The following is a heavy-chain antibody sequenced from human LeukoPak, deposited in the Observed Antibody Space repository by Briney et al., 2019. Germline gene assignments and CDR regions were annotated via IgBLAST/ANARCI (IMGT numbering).Heavy chain of an antibody. V-gene: IGHV4-4*07. Sequence: SETLSLTCTVSGGSISSYYWSWIRQPAGKGLEWIGRIYTSGSTNYNPSLKSRVTMSVDTSKNQFSLKLSSVTAADTAVYYCARETAADGYNYFDYWGQGTLVTVSS. D-gene: IGHD5-24*01. CDR1: GGSISSYY. J-gene: IGHJ4*02. CDR2: IYTSGST. CDR3: ARETAADGYNYFDY.